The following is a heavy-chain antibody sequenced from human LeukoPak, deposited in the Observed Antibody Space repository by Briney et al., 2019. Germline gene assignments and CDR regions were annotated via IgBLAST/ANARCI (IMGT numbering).Heavy chain of an antibody. CDR2: ISGSGGST. J-gene: IGHJ4*02. Sequence: GGSLRLSCAASGFTFSSYAMSWVRQAPGKGLEWASAISGSGGSTYYADSVKGRFTISRDNSKNTLYLQMNSLRAEDTAVYYCAKDLATYYYDSSGYSFDYWGQGTLVTVSS. D-gene: IGHD3-22*01. V-gene: IGHV3-23*01. CDR1: GFTFSSYA. CDR3: AKDLATYYYDSSGYSFDY.